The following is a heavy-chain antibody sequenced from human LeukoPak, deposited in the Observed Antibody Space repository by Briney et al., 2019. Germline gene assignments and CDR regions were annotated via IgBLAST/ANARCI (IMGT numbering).Heavy chain of an antibody. V-gene: IGHV4-38-2*02. Sequence: SETLSLTCTVSGYSISSGYYWGWIRQPPGKGLEWIGSIYHSGSTYYNPSLKSRVTISVDTSKNQFSLKLSSVTAADTAVYYCARAHYDSSGYYWGHDAFDIWGQGTMVTVSS. J-gene: IGHJ3*02. CDR1: GYSISSGYY. CDR2: IYHSGST. CDR3: ARAHYDSSGYYWGHDAFDI. D-gene: IGHD3-22*01.